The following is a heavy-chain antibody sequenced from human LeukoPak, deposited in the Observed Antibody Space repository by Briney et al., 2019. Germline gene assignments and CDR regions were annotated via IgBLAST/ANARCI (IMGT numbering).Heavy chain of an antibody. CDR3: ARDRVPDY. J-gene: IGHJ4*02. CDR1: GFTFSSYS. V-gene: IGHV3-48*01. Sequence: GGSLRLSCAASGFTFSSYSMNWVRQAPGKGLEWVSYISSSSSTIYYADSVKGRFTISRDNAKNSLYLQINSPRAEDTAVYYCARDRVPDYWGQGTLVTVPS. D-gene: IGHD3-10*01. CDR2: ISSSSSTI.